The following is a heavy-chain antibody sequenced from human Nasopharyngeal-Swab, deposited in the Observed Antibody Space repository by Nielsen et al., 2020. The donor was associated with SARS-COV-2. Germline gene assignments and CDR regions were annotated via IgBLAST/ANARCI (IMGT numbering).Heavy chain of an antibody. V-gene: IGHV3-53*05. J-gene: IGHJ4*02. Sequence: GESLKISCAASGFTFSSYAMSWVRQAPGRGLEWVSVIYSGGSTYYADSVKGRFTISRDNSKNTLYLQMNSLRAEDTAVYYCVKGRAGFDPSYFDYWGQGTLVTVSS. CDR3: VKGRAGFDPSYFDY. CDR2: IYSGGST. CDR1: GFTFSSYA.